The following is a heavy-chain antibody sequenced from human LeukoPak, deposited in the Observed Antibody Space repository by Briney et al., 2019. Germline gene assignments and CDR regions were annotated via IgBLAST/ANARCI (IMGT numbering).Heavy chain of an antibody. D-gene: IGHD2-21*02. Sequence: GASVKVSCKASGYTFTSYDINWVRQATGQGLEWMGWMNPNSGNTGYAQKFQGRVTMTRNTSISTDYMELSRLRSEDTAVYYCARAVTALYYYYYYGMYVWGQGTTVTVSS. J-gene: IGHJ6*02. V-gene: IGHV1-8*01. CDR2: MNPNSGNT. CDR3: ARAVTALYYYYYYGMYV. CDR1: GYTFTSYD.